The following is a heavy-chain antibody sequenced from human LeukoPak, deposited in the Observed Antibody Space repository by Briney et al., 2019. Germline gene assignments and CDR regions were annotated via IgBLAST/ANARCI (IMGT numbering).Heavy chain of an antibody. CDR1: GFTFSSYG. J-gene: IGHJ4*02. CDR2: ISYDGSNK. Sequence: GGSLRLSCAASGFTFSSYGMHWVRQAPGKGLEWVAVISYDGSNKYYADSVKGRFTISRDNSKNTLYLQMNSLRAEDTAVYFCAKYSGSYYYPPNWDSWGQGTLVTVSS. D-gene: IGHD1-26*01. CDR3: AKYSGSYYYPPNWDS. V-gene: IGHV3-30*18.